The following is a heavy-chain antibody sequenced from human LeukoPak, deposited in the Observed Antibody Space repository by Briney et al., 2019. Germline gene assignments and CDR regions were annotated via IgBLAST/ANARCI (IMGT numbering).Heavy chain of an antibody. J-gene: IGHJ5*02. CDR1: GGSISSYY. CDR3: ARDLDP. V-gene: IGHV4-59*01. Sequence: SETLSLTCTVSGGSISSYYWSWIRHPPGKGLEWIGYIYYSGSTNYNPSLKSRVTISVDTSKNQFSLKLSSVTAADTAVYYCARDLDPWGQGTLVTVSS. CDR2: IYYSGST.